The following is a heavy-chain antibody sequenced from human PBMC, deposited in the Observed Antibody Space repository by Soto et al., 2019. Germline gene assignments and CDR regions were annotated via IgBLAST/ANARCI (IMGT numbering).Heavy chain of an antibody. J-gene: IGHJ6*03. CDR2: ISYDGSNK. Sequence: PGGSLRLSCAASGFTFSSYGMHWVRQAPGKGLEWVVVISYDGSNKYYADSVKGRFTISRDNSKNTLYLQMNSLRAEDTAVYYCAKALITYYDFWSGYFSYYYYYYMDVWGKGTTVTVSS. V-gene: IGHV3-30*18. CDR3: AKALITYYDFWSGYFSYYYYYYMDV. CDR1: GFTFSSYG. D-gene: IGHD3-3*01.